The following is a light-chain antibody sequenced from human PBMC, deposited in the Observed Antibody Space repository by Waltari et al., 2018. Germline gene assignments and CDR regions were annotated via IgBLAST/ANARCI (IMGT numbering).Light chain of an antibody. CDR3: QSYDSSNYNYV. Sequence: FMLTQPHSVSESPGRTITISCTRSSGNIASNFVQWFHQRPGSAPTTVIYEDNQRPSGVPDRVSGSIDSSSNSASLTISGLKTADEADYYCQSYDSSNYNYVFGTGTKVTVL. J-gene: IGLJ1*01. V-gene: IGLV6-57*03. CDR1: SGNIASNF. CDR2: EDN.